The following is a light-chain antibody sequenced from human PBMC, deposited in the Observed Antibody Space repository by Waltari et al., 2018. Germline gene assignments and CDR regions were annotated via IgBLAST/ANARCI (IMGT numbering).Light chain of an antibody. CDR1: SSDIGGYDF. CDR2: EVS. J-gene: IGLJ2*01. V-gene: IGLV2-23*02. Sequence: QSALTQPASVSGSPGQSITISYTGTSSDIGGYDFVSWYQQHPGKVPKLLIYEVSKWPSGVSNRFACSKSGNTASLTISGLQAEDEADYYCCSYAVNRVLFGGGTKLTV. CDR3: CSYAVNRVL.